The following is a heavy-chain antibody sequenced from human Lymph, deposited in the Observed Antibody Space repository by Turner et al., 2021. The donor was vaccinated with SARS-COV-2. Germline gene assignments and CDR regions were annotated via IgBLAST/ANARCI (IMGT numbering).Heavy chain of an antibody. CDR2: ISYDGSNK. CDR3: AKDTVWGAFDI. CDR1: GFTFSNYG. V-gene: IGHV3-30*18. J-gene: IGHJ3*02. Sequence: QVQLVESGGGVVQPGRSLRLSCAASGFTFSNYGMHWVRQAPGKGVEWVAVISYDGSNKYYVDSVKGRFTISRDNSKNTLYLQMNSLRAEDTAVYYCAKDTVWGAFDIWGQGTMVTVSS. D-gene: IGHD4-17*01.